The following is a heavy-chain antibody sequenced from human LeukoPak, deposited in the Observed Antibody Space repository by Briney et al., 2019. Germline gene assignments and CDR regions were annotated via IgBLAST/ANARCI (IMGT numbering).Heavy chain of an antibody. Sequence: SETLSLTCTVSGGSISSYYWSWIRQPPGKGLEWIGYIYYSGSTNYNPSLKSRVTISVDTSKNQFSLKLSSVTAADTAVYYCARRGPVGPGAGYYGMDVWGQGTTVTVSS. V-gene: IGHV4-59*08. CDR1: GGSISSYY. D-gene: IGHD6-19*01. CDR3: ARRGPVGPGAGYYGMDV. J-gene: IGHJ6*02. CDR2: IYYSGST.